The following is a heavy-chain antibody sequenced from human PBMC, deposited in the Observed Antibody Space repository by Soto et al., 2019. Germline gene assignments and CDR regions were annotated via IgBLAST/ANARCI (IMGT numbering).Heavy chain of an antibody. CDR2: IKSKTDGGTT. CDR3: TTDYGTFYYDSSGSF. J-gene: IGHJ2*01. Sequence: EVQLVESGGGLVKPGGSRRLSCAASGFTFSNAWMNWVRQAPGKGLEWVGRIKSKTDGGTTDYAAPVKGRFTISRDDSKNTLYLQMNSLKTEDTAVYYCTTDYGTFYYDSSGSFGGRGTLVTVSS. D-gene: IGHD3-22*01. V-gene: IGHV3-15*07. CDR1: GFTFSNAW.